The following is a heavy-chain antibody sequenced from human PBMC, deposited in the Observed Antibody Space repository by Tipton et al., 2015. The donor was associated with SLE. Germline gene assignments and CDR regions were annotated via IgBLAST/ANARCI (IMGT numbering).Heavy chain of an antibody. CDR1: GGSISSSSYY. D-gene: IGHD4-11*01. Sequence: TLSLTCTVSGGSISSSSYYWGWIRQPPGKGLEWIGGIYYSGSTYYNPSLKSRVTISVDTSKNQFSLKLSSVTAADTAVYYCARGYSNSKSYYFDYWGQGTLVTVSS. CDR3: ARGYSNSKSYYFDY. J-gene: IGHJ4*02. V-gene: IGHV4-39*07. CDR2: IYYSGST.